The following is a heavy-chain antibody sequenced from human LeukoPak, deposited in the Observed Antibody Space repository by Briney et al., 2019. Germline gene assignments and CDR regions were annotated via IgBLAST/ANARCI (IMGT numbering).Heavy chain of an antibody. CDR1: GFTFSDYY. J-gene: IGHJ5*02. Sequence: PGGSLRLSCAASGFTFSDYYMSWIRQAPGKGLEWVSHISSSGSTIYYADSVKGRFTISRDNAKNSLYLQMNSLRAEDTAVYYCAREDSSGYSTWFDPWGQGTLVTVSS. CDR2: ISSSGSTI. D-gene: IGHD3-22*01. V-gene: IGHV3-11*04. CDR3: AREDSSGYSTWFDP.